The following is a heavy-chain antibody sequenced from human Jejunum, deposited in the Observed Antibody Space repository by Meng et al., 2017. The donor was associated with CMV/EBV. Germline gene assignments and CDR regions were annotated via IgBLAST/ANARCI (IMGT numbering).Heavy chain of an antibody. CDR2: IRHDGRST. V-gene: IGHV3-30*02. CDR3: ARDALTVSPYYYGMGV. Sequence: TFSKYWMHWVRQAPGKGLEWVANIRHDGRSTAYADSVQGRFTISRDNSKSTLYLQMNSLRPDDTAVYYCARDALTVSPYYYGMGVWGQGTTVTVSS. CDR1: TFSKYW. D-gene: IGHD4-11*01. J-gene: IGHJ6*02.